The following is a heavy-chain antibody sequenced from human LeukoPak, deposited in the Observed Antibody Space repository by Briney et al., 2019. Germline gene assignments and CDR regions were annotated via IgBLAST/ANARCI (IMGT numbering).Heavy chain of an antibody. CDR3: ARDANGVLGDY. J-gene: IGHJ4*02. CDR2: ISVYSGNT. D-gene: IGHD2-8*01. CDR1: GYTFSSYG. Sequence: ASVKVSCKASGYTFSSYGISWVRQAPGQGLEWMGWISVYSGNTNYAQGLQGRVTMTTDTSTNTAYMELRSLRSDDTAVYYCARDANGVLGDYWGQGTLVTVSS. V-gene: IGHV1-18*01.